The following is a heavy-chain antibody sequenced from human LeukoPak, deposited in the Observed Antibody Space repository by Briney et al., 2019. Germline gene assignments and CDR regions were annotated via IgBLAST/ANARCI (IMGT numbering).Heavy chain of an antibody. Sequence: ASVKVSCMASAYTFTNYYMHWVRQAPGQGLEWMGIINPSGGSTSYAQKFQGRVTMTRDTSTTTVYMELSSLRSEDTAVYSCARDRTGYYYDSSGYYFDAFDIWGQGTMVTVSS. CDR2: INPSGGST. V-gene: IGHV1-46*03. CDR1: AYTFTNYY. J-gene: IGHJ3*02. D-gene: IGHD3-22*01. CDR3: ARDRTGYYYDSSGYYFDAFDI.